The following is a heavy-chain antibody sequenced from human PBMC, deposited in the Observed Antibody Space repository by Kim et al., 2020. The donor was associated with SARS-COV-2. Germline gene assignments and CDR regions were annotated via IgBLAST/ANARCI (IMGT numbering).Heavy chain of an antibody. D-gene: IGHD3-3*01. V-gene: IGHV3-23*01. Sequence: GGSLRLSCAASGFTFSSYAMSWVRQAPGKGLEWVSVISGGGVNKFYADSVRGRFTISRDNSKNTLFLQMNSLRDEDTALYYCAKVVVMDDYNYYYYYGMDVWGKGTAVTVSS. CDR1: GFTFSSYA. CDR2: ISGGGVNK. J-gene: IGHJ6*04. CDR3: AKVVVMDDYNYYYYYGMDV.